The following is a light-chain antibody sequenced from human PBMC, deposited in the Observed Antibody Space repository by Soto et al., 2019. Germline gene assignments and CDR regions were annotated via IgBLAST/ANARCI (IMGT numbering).Light chain of an antibody. CDR3: QQRSNWPLYT. J-gene: IGKJ2*01. CDR2: DAS. V-gene: IGKV3-11*01. Sequence: EIVLTQSPATLSLSPGGRATLSCRASQSVSSYLAWYRQKPGQAPRLLIYDASNRATGIPARFSGSGSGTDFTLTISSLEPEDFAVYYCQQRSNWPLYTFGQGTKLEIK. CDR1: QSVSSY.